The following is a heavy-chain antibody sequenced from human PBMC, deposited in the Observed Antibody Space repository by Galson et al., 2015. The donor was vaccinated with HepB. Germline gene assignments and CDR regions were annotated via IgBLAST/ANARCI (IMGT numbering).Heavy chain of an antibody. CDR2: IHPGESET. CDR3: ARQGPEGSYWLFDF. V-gene: IGHV5-51*01. CDR1: GYTFNSYW. Sequence: QSGAEVKKPGESLKISCKASGYTFNSYWTGWVRQLPGKDLEWVGIIHPGESETKYNPSFEGRITISAAMSITTAFLQWRSLKASDSAMYYCARQGPEGSYWLFDFWGRGTLITVSS. J-gene: IGHJ2*01. D-gene: IGHD2-15*01.